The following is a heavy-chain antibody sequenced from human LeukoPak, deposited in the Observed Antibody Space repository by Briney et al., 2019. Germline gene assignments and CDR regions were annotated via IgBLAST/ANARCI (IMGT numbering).Heavy chain of an antibody. Sequence: PRTPSLTRALSGGSISSGGYYWSSIRQHPGKGLEWIGYIYYSGRTYYNPSLKSRVTISVDTSKNQFSLKLSSVTAADTAVYYCARASMVRGVMGYYYYGMDVWGQGTTVTVSS. V-gene: IGHV4-31*11. CDR1: GGSISSGGYY. J-gene: IGHJ6*02. D-gene: IGHD3-10*01. CDR2: IYYSGRT. CDR3: ARASMVRGVMGYYYYGMDV.